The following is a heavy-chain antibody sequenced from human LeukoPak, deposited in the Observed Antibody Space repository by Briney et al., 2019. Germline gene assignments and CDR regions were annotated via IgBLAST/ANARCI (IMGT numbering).Heavy chain of an antibody. CDR2: ISGDNPGT. CDR3: AKAPVGHCSGAFCYHFDS. V-gene: IGHV3-23*01. CDR1: GFTFSTYA. D-gene: IGHD2-15*01. J-gene: IGHJ4*02. Sequence: GGSLRLSCAASGFTFSTYAMSWVRQTPGKGLDWVAPISGDNPGTYHANSVKGRFTISRDNSKNTLHLQMSGLRAEDTARYYCAKAPVGHCSGAFCYHFDSWGQGTLVTVSS.